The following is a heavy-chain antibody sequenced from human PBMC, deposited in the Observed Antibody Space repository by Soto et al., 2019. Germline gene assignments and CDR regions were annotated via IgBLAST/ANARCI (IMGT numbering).Heavy chain of an antibody. V-gene: IGHV4-39*01. CDR1: GGSISSSSYY. D-gene: IGHD3-3*01. J-gene: IGHJ5*02. CDR3: ARHSSSSSDLITIFGVVTPYNWFDP. CDR2: IYYSGST. Sequence: SETLSLTCTVSGGSISSSSYYWGWIRQPPGKGLEWIGSIYYSGSTYYNPSLKSRVTISVDTSKNQFSLKLSSVTAADTAVYYCARHSSSSSDLITIFGVVTPYNWFDPWGQGTLDTVSS.